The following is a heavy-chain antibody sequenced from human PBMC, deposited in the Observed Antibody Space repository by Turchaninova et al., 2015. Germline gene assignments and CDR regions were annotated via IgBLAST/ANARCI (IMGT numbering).Heavy chain of an antibody. Sequence: EVQLAESGGGLVQPGGSLRLSCVGSGLTFGEHWMSWVRQCPGKGLEWVARIKKDGSEKYYAESVKGRFTVSRDNAKNSLYLQMNSLRPEDTAVYYCASRPPGDFYXGVFXXWGQGSLVTXSS. CDR1: GLTFGEHW. CDR2: IKKDGSEK. D-gene: IGHD2-21*01. V-gene: IGHV3-7*01. CDR3: ASRPPGDFYXGVFXX. J-gene: IGHJ4*02.